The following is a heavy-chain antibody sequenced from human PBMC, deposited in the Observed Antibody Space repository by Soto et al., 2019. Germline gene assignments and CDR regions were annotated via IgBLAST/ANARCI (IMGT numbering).Heavy chain of an antibody. CDR1: GNSHAEIA. CDR3: ATGPFAEAPGHFYWLLFPGLRFDF. J-gene: IGHJ4*02. CDR2: FDPEDGET. Sequence: GAAGKPSSEDCGNSHAEIAMESRRQASGREHEEKGGFDPEDGETIYAQKFQGRVTMTEDTSTDTAYMELSSLRSEDTAVYYCATGPFAEAPGHFYWLLFPGLRFDFWGQATLVTLSS. D-gene: IGHD3-9*01. V-gene: IGHV1-24*01.